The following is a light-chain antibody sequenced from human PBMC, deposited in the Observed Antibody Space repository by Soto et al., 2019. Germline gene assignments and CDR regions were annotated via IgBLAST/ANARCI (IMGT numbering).Light chain of an antibody. CDR1: SSDVGSYNY. Sequence: QSALTQPPSASGSPGQSVTISCTGTSSDVGSYNYVSWLRQRPGTAPKLMIYEVTKRPSGVPDRFSGSKSGNTASLTVSGLQAEDEADYFCISYAGSSNFVVFGGGTKVTVL. CDR2: EVT. V-gene: IGLV2-8*01. CDR3: ISYAGSSNFVV. J-gene: IGLJ2*01.